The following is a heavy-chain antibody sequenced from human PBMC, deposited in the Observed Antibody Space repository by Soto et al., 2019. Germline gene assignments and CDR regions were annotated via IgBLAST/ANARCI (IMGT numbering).Heavy chain of an antibody. CDR3: VKDVWDY. J-gene: IGHJ4*02. V-gene: IGHV3-23*01. CDR1: GFTFSGYT. Sequence: LRLSCAASGFTFSGYTMNWVRQAPGKGLEWVAVIGNSGDGTHYADPVKGRFTISRDNSKNTLYLQMESLRAEDTAVYYCVKDVWDYWGQGVLVTVSS. D-gene: IGHD2-21*01. CDR2: IGNSGDGT.